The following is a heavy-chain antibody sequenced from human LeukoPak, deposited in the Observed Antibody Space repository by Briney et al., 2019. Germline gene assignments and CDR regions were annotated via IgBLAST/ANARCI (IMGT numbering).Heavy chain of an antibody. CDR1: GFTFSSYA. J-gene: IGHJ6*04. CDR3: ARSTMVRGSYYYYGMDV. V-gene: IGHV3-23*01. CDR2: ISGSGGST. D-gene: IGHD3-10*01. Sequence: GGSLRLSCAASGFTFSSYAMSWVRQAPGKGLEWVSAISGSGGSTYYADSVKGRFTISRDNSKNTLYLQMNSLRAEDTAVYYCARSTMVRGSYYYYGMDVWGKGTTVTVSS.